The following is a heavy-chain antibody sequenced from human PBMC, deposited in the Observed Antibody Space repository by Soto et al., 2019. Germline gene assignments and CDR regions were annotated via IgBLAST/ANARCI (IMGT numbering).Heavy chain of an antibody. CDR3: ARSIAAAVDLDY. Sequence: SVKVSCKASGYTFSSYGISWVRQAPGQGLEWMGWISAYNGNTNYAQKLKGKVTITKNTSTSTAYMEVRSLRSYDTAVYYCARSIAAAVDLDYWGQGTLVTVSS. CDR1: GYTFSSYG. J-gene: IGHJ4*02. V-gene: IGHV1-18*01. D-gene: IGHD6-13*01. CDR2: ISAYNGNT.